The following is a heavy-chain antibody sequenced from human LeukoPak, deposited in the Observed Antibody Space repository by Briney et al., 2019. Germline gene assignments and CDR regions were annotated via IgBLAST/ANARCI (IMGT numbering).Heavy chain of an antibody. V-gene: IGHV3-9*01. CDR2: ISWNSGSI. D-gene: IGHD2-15*01. Sequence: GGSLRLSCAASGFTFDDYAMHWVRQAPGKGLEWVSGISWNSGSIGYADSVKGRFTISRDNAKDSLYLQMNSLRAEDTAVYYCASFHTLLSYWGQGTLVTVSS. CDR1: GFTFDDYA. J-gene: IGHJ4*02. CDR3: ASFHTLLSY.